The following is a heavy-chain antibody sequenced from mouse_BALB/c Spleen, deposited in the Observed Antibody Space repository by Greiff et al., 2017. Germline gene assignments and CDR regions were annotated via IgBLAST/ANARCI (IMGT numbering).Heavy chain of an antibody. Sequence: QVQLQQSGAELARPGASVKLSCKASGYTFTDYYINWVKQRTGQGLEWIGEIYPGSGNTYYNEKFKGKATLTADKSSSTAYMQLSSLTSEDSAVYFCANYYGSSYGDYYAMDYWGQGTSVTVSS. D-gene: IGHD1-1*01. CDR3: ANYYGSSYGDYYAMDY. CDR1: GYTFTDYY. V-gene: IGHV1-77*01. J-gene: IGHJ4*01. CDR2: IYPGSGNT.